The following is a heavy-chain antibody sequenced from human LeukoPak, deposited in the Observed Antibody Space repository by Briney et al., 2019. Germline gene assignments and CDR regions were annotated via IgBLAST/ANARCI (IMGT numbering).Heavy chain of an antibody. Sequence: PGGSLRLSCAASGFTFSSYSMNWVRQAPGKGLEWVSSISSSSSYIYYADSVKGRFTISRDNAKNSLYLQMNSLRGEDTAVYYCARGPGYCSSTTCYMVYGMDVWGQGTTVTVSS. CDR3: ARGPGYCSSTTCYMVYGMDV. V-gene: IGHV3-21*01. CDR2: ISSSSSYI. J-gene: IGHJ6*02. CDR1: GFTFSSYS. D-gene: IGHD2-2*02.